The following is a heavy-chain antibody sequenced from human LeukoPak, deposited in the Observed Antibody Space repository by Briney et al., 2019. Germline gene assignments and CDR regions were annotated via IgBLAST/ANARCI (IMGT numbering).Heavy chain of an antibody. CDR1: GYTFSTYW. D-gene: IGHD3-3*01. CDR3: AGGSAFSPNWFDP. V-gene: IGHV3-7*04. J-gene: IGHJ5*02. Sequence: GGSLRLSCAASGYTFSTYWMIWVRQAPRKGLQWVASIKQDGSQKFYVDSVKGRFTVSRDNAENSLYLQMNSLRADDTAVYYCAGGSAFSPNWFDPWGQGTLVTVSS. CDR2: IKQDGSQK.